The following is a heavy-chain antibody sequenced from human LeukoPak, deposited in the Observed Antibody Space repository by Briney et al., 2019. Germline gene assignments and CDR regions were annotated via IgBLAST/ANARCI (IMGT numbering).Heavy chain of an antibody. V-gene: IGHV3-23*01. Sequence: PGGSLRLSCAASRFAFSSYAMAWVRQAPGKGLEWVSGDGSGGGGRTYYADSVKGRFSISRDNSRDTLNLQMNSLRAEDTAIYYCVQSTAWYRRSWYLMHWGQGILVTVSS. CDR2: DGSGGGGRT. D-gene: IGHD6-13*01. CDR3: VQSTAWYRRSWYLMH. CDR1: RFAFSSYA. J-gene: IGHJ1*01.